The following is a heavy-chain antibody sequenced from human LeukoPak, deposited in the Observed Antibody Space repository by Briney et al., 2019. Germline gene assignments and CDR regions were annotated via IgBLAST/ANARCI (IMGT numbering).Heavy chain of an antibody. J-gene: IGHJ2*01. CDR3: AKALAVADYWYFDL. V-gene: IGHV3-23*01. CDR2: ISGSGGST. D-gene: IGHD6-19*01. Sequence: GGSLRLSCAASGFTVSSNYMSWVRQAPGKGLEWVSAISGSGGSTYYADSVKGRFTISRDNSKNTLYLQMNSLRAEDTAVYYCAKALAVADYWYFDLWGRGTLVTVSS. CDR1: GFTVSSNY.